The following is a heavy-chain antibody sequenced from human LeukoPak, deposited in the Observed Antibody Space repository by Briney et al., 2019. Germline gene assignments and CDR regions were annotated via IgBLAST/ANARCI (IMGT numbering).Heavy chain of an antibody. CDR3: ARGGSGYSSGWYGGRYYGMDV. J-gene: IGHJ6*02. V-gene: IGHV4-39*07. CDR1: GGSISSSSYY. D-gene: IGHD6-19*01. CDR2: IYYSGST. Sequence: PSETPSLTCTVSGGSISSSSYYWGWIRQPPGKGLEWIGSIYYSGSTYYNPSLKSRVTISVDTSKNQFSLKLSSVTAADTAVYYCARGGSGYSSGWYGGRYYGMDVWGQGTTVTVSS.